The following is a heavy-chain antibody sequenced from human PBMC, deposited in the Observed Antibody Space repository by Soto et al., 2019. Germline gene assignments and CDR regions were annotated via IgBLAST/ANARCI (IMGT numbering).Heavy chain of an antibody. J-gene: IGHJ6*02. D-gene: IGHD6-19*01. V-gene: IGHV3-30-3*01. CDR2: ISYDGSNK. Sequence: HPGGSLRLSCAASGFTFSSYAMHWVRQAPGKGLEWVAVISYDGSNKYYADSVKGRFTISRDNSKNTLYLQMNSLRAEDTAVYYCARDLGKLQIAVAGNDYYYGMDVWGQGTTVTVSS. CDR1: GFTFSSYA. CDR3: ARDLGKLQIAVAGNDYYYGMDV.